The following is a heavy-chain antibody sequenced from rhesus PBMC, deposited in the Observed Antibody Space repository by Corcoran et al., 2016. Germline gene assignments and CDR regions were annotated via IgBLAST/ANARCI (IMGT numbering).Heavy chain of an antibody. CDR3: ARRGYYSGSYSGY. Sequence: QVQLQESGPGLLKPSETLSLTCAVSGGSISGGYGRGWIRQPPGKGLEYIGYISGSSGSTYYNPSLKSRVTISKDTSKNQFSLKLSSVTAADTAVYYCARRGYYSGSYSGYWGQGVLVTVSS. V-gene: IGHV4-99*01. CDR1: GGSISGGYG. J-gene: IGHJ4*01. CDR2: ISGSSGST. D-gene: IGHD3-16*01.